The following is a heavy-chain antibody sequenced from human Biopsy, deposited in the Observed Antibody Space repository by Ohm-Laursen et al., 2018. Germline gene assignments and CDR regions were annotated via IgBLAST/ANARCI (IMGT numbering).Heavy chain of an antibody. CDR1: GFPLSARGMC. V-gene: IGHV2-70*11. D-gene: IGHD3-3*01. J-gene: IGHJ6*02. CDR3: ARTPILIVSADLVYRHRRHLQGMDV. CDR2: VDWDDYK. Sequence: TQTLTLTCSFSGFPLSARGMCVSWIRQAPGKALEWLARVDWDDYKDYSASLQTKLSISKDTSNDQVVLTVNNVDPADTATYYCARTPILIVSADLVYRHRRHLQGMDVWGQGIAVTVS.